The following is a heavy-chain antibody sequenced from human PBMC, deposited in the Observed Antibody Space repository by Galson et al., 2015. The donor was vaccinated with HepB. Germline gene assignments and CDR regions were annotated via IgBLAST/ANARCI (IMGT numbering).Heavy chain of an antibody. J-gene: IGHJ5*02. Sequence: SLRLSCAASGLTLSSYSMNWVRQAPGKGLEWDSSISSSSTYIYYADSVKGRFTISRDNAKNSLYLQMNSLRVEDTAVYYCASRSGQQLGNGNWFDPWGQGTLVTVSS. CDR3: ASRSGQQLGNGNWFDP. CDR2: ISSSSTYI. CDR1: GLTLSSYS. V-gene: IGHV3-21*01. D-gene: IGHD6-13*01.